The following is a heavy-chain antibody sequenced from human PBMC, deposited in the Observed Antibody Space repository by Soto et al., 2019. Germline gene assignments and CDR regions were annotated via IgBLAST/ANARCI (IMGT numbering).Heavy chain of an antibody. CDR3: ATGRNIVAVLTPFDG. CDR1: GVTFGDYA. Sequence: EVQLVESGGGLVQPGRALRLSCVASGVTFGDYAMHWVRHAPGKGLEWVAGISWNTDNIGYADSVKGRFTISRDNAGHALYWQMNSLRHEDTAVYYCATGRNIVAVLTPFDGWGQGALVTVSS. CDR2: ISWNTDNI. D-gene: IGHD6-13*01. V-gene: IGHV3-9*01. J-gene: IGHJ4*02.